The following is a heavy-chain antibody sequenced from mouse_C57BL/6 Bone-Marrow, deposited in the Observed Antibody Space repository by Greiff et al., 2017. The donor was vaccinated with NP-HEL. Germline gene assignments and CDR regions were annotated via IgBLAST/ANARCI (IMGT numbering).Heavy chain of an antibody. CDR1: GFNIKDYY. CDR2: IDPENGDT. CDR3: TTGITTVVAPFAY. Sequence: EVQLQQSGAELVRPGASVKLSCTASGFNIKDYYMHWVKQRPEQGLEWIGWIDPENGDTEYASKFQGKATITADTSSNTAYLQLSSLTSADTAVYYCTTGITTVVAPFAYWGQGTLVTVSA. J-gene: IGHJ3*01. D-gene: IGHD1-1*01. V-gene: IGHV14-4*01.